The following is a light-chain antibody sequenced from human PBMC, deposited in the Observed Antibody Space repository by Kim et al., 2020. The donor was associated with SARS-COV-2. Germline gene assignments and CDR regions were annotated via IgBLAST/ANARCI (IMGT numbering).Light chain of an antibody. CDR2: GAS. J-gene: IGKJ4*02. CDR3: QQYNNWPPLT. V-gene: IGKV3-15*01. Sequence: EIVMTQSPATLSVSPGERATLSCRASQSVSSNLAWYQQKPGQAPRLLISGASTRATGIPVRFSGSGSGTEFTLTISSLRSEDFAVYYCQQYNNWPPLTFGGGTKVDIK. CDR1: QSVSSN.